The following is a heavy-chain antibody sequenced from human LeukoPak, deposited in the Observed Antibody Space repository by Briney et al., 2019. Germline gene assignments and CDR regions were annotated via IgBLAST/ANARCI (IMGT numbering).Heavy chain of an antibody. Sequence: SGSGGSTYYADSVKGRFTISRDNSKNTVYLQMNSLRAEDTAVYYCARDWFPAARRREFDPWGQGTLVTVSS. D-gene: IGHD2-2*01. J-gene: IGHJ5*02. CDR3: ARDWFPAARRREFDP. V-gene: IGHV3-23*01. CDR2: SGSGGST.